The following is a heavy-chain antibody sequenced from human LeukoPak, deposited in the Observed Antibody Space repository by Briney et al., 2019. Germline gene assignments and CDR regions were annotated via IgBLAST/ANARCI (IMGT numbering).Heavy chain of an antibody. D-gene: IGHD6-19*01. Sequence: ASVNVPCKASGNTFTDYYIYWVRLAPGQGLEWMGWINPNSADTNYAQKFQGRVTMTRDTSISTAYMELSSLRSDDTAIYYCAKVWRTAISGWNWFDPWGQG. V-gene: IGHV1-2*02. J-gene: IGHJ5*02. CDR3: AKVWRTAISGWNWFDP. CDR2: INPNSADT. CDR1: GNTFTDYY.